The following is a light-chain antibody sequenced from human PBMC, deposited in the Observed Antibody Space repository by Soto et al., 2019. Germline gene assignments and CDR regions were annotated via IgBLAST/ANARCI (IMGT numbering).Light chain of an antibody. CDR1: QNVINY. CDR3: QQRYNWPPIT. V-gene: IGKV3-11*01. Sequence: EVVLTQSPATLSLSPGERATLSCRASQNVINYLAWYQQKPGQAPRLLIYDTSNRATGVPARFSGSGSGTEFTLTISSLEAEDFAVYYCQQRYNWPPITFGQGTGLEIK. J-gene: IGKJ5*01. CDR2: DTS.